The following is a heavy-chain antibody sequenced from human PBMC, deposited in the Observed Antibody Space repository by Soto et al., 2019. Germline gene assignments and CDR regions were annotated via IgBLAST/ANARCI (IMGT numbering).Heavy chain of an antibody. D-gene: IGHD2-2*01. Sequence: PSETLSLTCAVYGGSFSGYYWSWIRQPPGKGLEWIGEINHSGSTNYNPSLKSRVTISVDTSKNQFSLKLSSVTAADTAVYYCALGRARNFIVVVPAAPMGYWGQGTLVTVSS. CDR1: GGSFSGYY. V-gene: IGHV4-34*01. CDR2: INHSGST. CDR3: ALGRARNFIVVVPAAPMGY. J-gene: IGHJ4*02.